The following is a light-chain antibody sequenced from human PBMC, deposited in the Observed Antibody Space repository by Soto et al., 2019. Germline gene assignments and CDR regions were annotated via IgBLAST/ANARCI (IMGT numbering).Light chain of an antibody. CDR3: QQHNHWPHT. J-gene: IGKJ2*01. CDR1: QSVSSV. V-gene: IGKV3-15*01. CDR2: GAS. Sequence: EIVMTQSPATLSVSPGERVTLSCRASQSVSSVLAWYQQKPGQAPRLLIYGASTRATGIPARFSGSGSGTEFTLTISSLQSEDFAVYYCQQHNHWPHTFGQGTKLEIK.